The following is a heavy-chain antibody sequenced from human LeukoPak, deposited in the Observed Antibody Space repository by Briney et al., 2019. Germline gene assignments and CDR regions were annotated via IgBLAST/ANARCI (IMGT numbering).Heavy chain of an antibody. J-gene: IGHJ4*02. V-gene: IGHV3-23*01. Sequence: GGSLRFSCGASGFTFSSYAMAWVRQAPGKGLEWVSAIRGTGSSTYYADSVKGRFTISRDNSKSTLYLQMNSLRAEDTAVYYCARDADRKFDYWGQGTLVTVSS. CDR1: GFTFSSYA. D-gene: IGHD3-16*02. CDR3: ARDADRKFDY. CDR2: IRGTGSST.